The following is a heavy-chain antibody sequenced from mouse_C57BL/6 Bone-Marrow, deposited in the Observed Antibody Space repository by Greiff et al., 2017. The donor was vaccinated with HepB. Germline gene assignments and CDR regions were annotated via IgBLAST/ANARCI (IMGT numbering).Heavy chain of an antibody. CDR1: GYTFTSYW. V-gene: IGHV1-59*01. J-gene: IGHJ3*01. CDR3: ARSRAWCAY. Sequence: QVQLQQPGAELVRPGTSVKLSCKASGYTFTSYWMHWVKQRPGQGLEWIGVIDPSDSYTNYNQKFKGKATLTVDTSSSTAYMQLSSLTSEDSAVYYCARSRAWCAYWGQGTLVTVSA. CDR2: IDPSDSYT.